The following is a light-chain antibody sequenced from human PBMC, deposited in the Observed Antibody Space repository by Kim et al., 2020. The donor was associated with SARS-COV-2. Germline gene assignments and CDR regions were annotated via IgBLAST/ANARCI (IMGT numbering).Light chain of an antibody. V-gene: IGLV1-44*01. CDR3: ATHDESQVV. CDR1: ISNIGSNT. J-gene: IGLJ3*02. CDR2: GDD. Sequence: ELTQPPSASGTPGQRVTIFCSGSISNIGSNTVTWYQQLPGAAPKLLIYGDDLRPPRVPDRFSGCKSGTSASLAISGLQSEDEADYYCATHDESQVVFGGGTQLTVL.